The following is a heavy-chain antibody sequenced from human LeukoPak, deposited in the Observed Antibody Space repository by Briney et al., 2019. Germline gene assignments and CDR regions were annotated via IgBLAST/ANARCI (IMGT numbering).Heavy chain of an antibody. CDR1: GGSISSSSYY. Sequence: KPSETLSLTCTVSGGSISSSSYYWGWIRQPPGKGLEWIGEINHSGSTNYNPSLKSRVTISVDTSKNQFSLKLSSVTAADTAVYYCAYSSSWALGESFDYWGQGTLVTVSS. CDR2: INHSGST. CDR3: AYSSSWALGESFDY. D-gene: IGHD6-6*01. V-gene: IGHV4-39*07. J-gene: IGHJ4*02.